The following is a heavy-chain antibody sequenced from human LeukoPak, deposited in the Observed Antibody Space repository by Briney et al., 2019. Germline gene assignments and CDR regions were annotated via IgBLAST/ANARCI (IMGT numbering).Heavy chain of an antibody. J-gene: IGHJ4*02. CDR1: GGSISSYY. V-gene: IGHV4-59*08. Sequence: SETLSLTCTVSGGSISSYYWSWIRQPPGKGLGSIGYIYYSGSTNHNPSLKSRVSISVDTSKNQFSLKLNSVTAADTAVYYCARARSAWYPDHWGQGTLVTVSS. CDR2: IYYSGST. CDR3: ARARSAWYPDH. D-gene: IGHD6-19*01.